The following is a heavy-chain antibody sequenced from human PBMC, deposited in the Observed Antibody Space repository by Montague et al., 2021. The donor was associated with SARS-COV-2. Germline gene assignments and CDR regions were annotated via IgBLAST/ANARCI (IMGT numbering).Heavy chain of an antibody. J-gene: IGHJ5*02. CDR2: IYWDDDK. Sequence: PALVKPTQTLTLTCTFSGFSFSTSGEGVGWIRQPPGKALEWLALIYWDDDKYYSPSLKSRLTISKDTSKNQVVLTMTNMDPVDTATYYCAHRGGLHDATGGFDPWGQGTLVTVSS. CDR3: AHRGGLHDATGGFDP. CDR1: GFSFSTSGEG. V-gene: IGHV2-5*02. D-gene: IGHD2-15*01.